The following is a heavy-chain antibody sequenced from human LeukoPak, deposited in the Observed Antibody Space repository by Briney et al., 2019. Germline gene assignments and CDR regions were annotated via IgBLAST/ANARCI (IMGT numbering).Heavy chain of an antibody. CDR2: ISFDGSNK. CDR1: GFTFSSHA. Sequence: AGSLRLSCAASGFTFSSHAMRWVRQAPGKGLEWVAVISFDGSNKYYADSVKGRLNISRDVSKNTLYLQMNSLRAEDRAVYYCARASSYYYDTSGYYDYWGQASMVSACS. CDR3: ARASSYYYDTSGYYDY. V-gene: IGHV3-30*01. J-gene: IGHJ4*02. D-gene: IGHD3-22*01.